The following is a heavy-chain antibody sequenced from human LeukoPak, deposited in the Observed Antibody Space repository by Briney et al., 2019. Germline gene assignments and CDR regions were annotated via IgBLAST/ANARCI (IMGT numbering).Heavy chain of an antibody. CDR3: ARRGDALDYGDYGGPIDY. D-gene: IGHD4-17*01. J-gene: IGHJ4*02. CDR2: ISSSGSTI. V-gene: IGHV3-48*04. CDR1: GFTFSSYS. Sequence: PGGSLRLSCAASGFTFSSYSMNWVRQAPGKGLEWVSYISSSGSTIYYADSVKGRFTISRDNAKNSLYLQMNSPRAEDTAVYYCARRGDALDYGDYGGPIDYWGQGTLVTVSS.